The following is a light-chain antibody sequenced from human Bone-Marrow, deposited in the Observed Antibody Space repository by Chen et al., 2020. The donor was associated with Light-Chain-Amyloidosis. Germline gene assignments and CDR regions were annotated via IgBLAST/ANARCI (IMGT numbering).Light chain of an antibody. CDR1: NIGSTS. Sequence: SYVLTQPSSVSVAPGQTATIACGGNNIGSTSVHWYQQTPGQAHLLGVYDDSDRPTGIPGRLSGSNSGKTATLTISRVEAGDEADYYGQVWDRSSDRPVFGGGTKLTVL. J-gene: IGLJ3*02. CDR2: DDS. V-gene: IGLV3-21*02. CDR3: QVWDRSSDRPV.